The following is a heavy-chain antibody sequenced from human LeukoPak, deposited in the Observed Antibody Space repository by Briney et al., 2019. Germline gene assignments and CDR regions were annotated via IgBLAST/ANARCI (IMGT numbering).Heavy chain of an antibody. Sequence: SETLSLTCAVYGGSFSGYYWSWIRQPPGKGLEWIGEINHSGSTNYNPSLKSRVTISVDTSKNQFSLKLSSVTAADTAVYYCARQVGWRAHFDYWGQGTLVTVSS. D-gene: IGHD2-15*01. J-gene: IGHJ4*02. CDR2: INHSGST. CDR1: GGSFSGYY. CDR3: ARQVGWRAHFDY. V-gene: IGHV4-34*01.